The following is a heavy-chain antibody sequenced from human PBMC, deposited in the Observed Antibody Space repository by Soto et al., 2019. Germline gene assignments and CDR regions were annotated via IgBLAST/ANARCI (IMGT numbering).Heavy chain of an antibody. CDR3: ARGRYYYDSSGYYYGGPYYYYGMDV. Sequence: QVQLVQSGAEVKKPGSSVKVSCKASGGTFSSYAISWVRQAPGQGLEWMGGIIPIFGTANYAQKFKGRVTITADESKNEAYMELSSLRSEDTAVYYCARGRYYYDSSGYYYGGPYYYYGMDVWGQGTTVTVSS. V-gene: IGHV1-69*01. CDR1: GGTFSSYA. D-gene: IGHD3-22*01. J-gene: IGHJ6*02. CDR2: IIPIFGTA.